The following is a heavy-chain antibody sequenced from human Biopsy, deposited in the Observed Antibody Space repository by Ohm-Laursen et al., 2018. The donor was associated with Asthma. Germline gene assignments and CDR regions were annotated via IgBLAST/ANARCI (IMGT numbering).Heavy chain of an antibody. V-gene: IGHV1-69*13. D-gene: IGHD6-19*01. CDR2: IMTVFGTT. CDR1: GGTFSNFA. J-gene: IGHJ6*02. CDR3: ARCQVGYSSGWSLLLKKIYYSGMDV. Sequence: VASVKVSCKAPGGTFSNFAISWVRQAPGQGLEWLGGIMTVFGTTNYVQKFQGRVTITADESTSTAYMEVTSLRSEDTAIYYCARCQVGYSSGWSLLLKKIYYSGMDVWGQGTAVTVSS.